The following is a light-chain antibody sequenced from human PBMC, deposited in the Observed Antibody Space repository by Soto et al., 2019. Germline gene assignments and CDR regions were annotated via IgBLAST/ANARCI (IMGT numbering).Light chain of an antibody. CDR2: AAS. CDR1: QSISNY. Sequence: DIQMTQSPSSLSASVGDRVTITCRAGQSISNYLNWYQQKPGKAPKLLIYAASSLQSGVPSRFSGSGSGTDFTLSISSLQPEDFPSYYCQQSYSTPFTFGPGTKVDIK. V-gene: IGKV1-39*01. CDR3: QQSYSTPFT. J-gene: IGKJ3*01.